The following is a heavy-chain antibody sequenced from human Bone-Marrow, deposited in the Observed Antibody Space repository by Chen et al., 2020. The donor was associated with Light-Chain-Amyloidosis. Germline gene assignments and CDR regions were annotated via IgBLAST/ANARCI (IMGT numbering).Heavy chain of an antibody. Sequence: QVQLQQWGAGLLKPSETLSLTCAVYGGSFSGYYWSWIRQPPGKGLEWIGEINHSGSTNYNPSLKSRVTISVETSKNQFSLKLSSVTAADTAVYYCARRGGWNIVVVPAAPRDAFDIWGQGTMVTVSS. CDR3: ARRGGWNIVVVPAAPRDAFDI. CDR1: GGSFSGYY. D-gene: IGHD2-2*01. CDR2: INHSGST. J-gene: IGHJ3*02. V-gene: IGHV4-34*01.